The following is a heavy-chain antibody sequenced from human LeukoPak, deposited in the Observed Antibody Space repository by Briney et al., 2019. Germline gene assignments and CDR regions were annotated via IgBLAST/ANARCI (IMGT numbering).Heavy chain of an antibody. CDR1: GFAFSGYG. CDR3: AKAPSVIVPAARTNYFDY. D-gene: IGHD2-2*01. J-gene: IGHJ4*02. CDR2: ISYDGSNK. V-gene: IGHV3-30*18. Sequence: PGGSLRLSCEASGFAFSGYGMHWVRQAPGKGLEWVALISYDGSNKYYAESVKGRLTVSRDNSKNTLYLQMNSLRAEDTAVYYCAKAPSVIVPAARTNYFDYWGQGTLVTVSS.